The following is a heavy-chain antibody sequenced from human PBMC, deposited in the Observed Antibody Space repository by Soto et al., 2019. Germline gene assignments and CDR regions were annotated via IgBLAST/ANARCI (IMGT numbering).Heavy chain of an antibody. CDR2: IYSSGST. D-gene: IGHD3-3*01. Sequence: SETLSLTCTVTGGAISGYYWTWIRQSDGEGLEWIGRIYSSGSTNYNPSLKSRVTISLDTSMNYFSLRLSSVTAADTAVYYCARGQRFSDWFDPWGQGTLVIVSS. CDR3: ARGQRFSDWFDP. J-gene: IGHJ5*02. V-gene: IGHV4-4*07. CDR1: GGAISGYY.